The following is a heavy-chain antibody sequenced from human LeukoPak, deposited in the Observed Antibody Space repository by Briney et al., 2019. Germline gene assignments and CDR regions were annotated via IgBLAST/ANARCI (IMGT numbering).Heavy chain of an antibody. CDR3: AKDLYTMIVVVDY. D-gene: IGHD3-22*01. J-gene: IGHJ4*02. V-gene: IGHV3-7*03. CDR1: AFIFSGHW. CDR2: IKEDGSER. Sequence: PGGSLRLSCEGSAFIFSGHWMNWVRQTPGKGLEWVASIKEDGSERQYVDSVKGRFTISRDNSKNTLYLQMNSLRAEDTAVYYCAKDLYTMIVVVDYWGQGTLVTVSS.